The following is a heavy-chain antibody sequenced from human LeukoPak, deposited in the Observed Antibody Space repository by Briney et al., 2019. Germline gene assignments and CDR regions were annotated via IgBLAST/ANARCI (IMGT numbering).Heavy chain of an antibody. V-gene: IGHV3-23*01. J-gene: IGHJ4*02. CDR2: ISTSGGTT. CDR3: AVMHRYYDGSGYWVQ. D-gene: IGHD3-22*01. Sequence: GGSLRLSCAASGFTFGSYAMSWVRQAPGKGLEWVAGISTSGGTTSYAESVKGRFTVSRDNPRNTLYMEMNSLRDEDTAVYYCAVMHRYYDGSGYWVQWGQGTLVTVSS. CDR1: GFTFGSYA.